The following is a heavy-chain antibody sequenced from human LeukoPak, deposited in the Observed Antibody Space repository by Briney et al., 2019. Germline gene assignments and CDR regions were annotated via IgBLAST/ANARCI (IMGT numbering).Heavy chain of an antibody. CDR3: AKRQGSSASCYDY. V-gene: IGHV3-23*01. CDR2: IRGSGVST. Sequence: PGGSLRLSCAASGFTFSSSAMSWVRQAPGKGLEWVSVIRGSGVSTYYADSVKGRFTISRDNSKNTLYLQMNNLRAEDTAIYYCAKRQGSSASCYDYWGQGTLVTVSS. J-gene: IGHJ4*02. CDR1: GFTFSSSA. D-gene: IGHD2-2*01.